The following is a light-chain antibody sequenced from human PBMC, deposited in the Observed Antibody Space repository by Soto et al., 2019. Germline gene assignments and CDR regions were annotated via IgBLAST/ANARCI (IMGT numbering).Light chain of an antibody. CDR2: GSS. Sequence: EIVMTQSPATLSLSPGERATLSCRASQSVSTNLAWYQQKPGQAPSLLIFGSSTRANGVPERFSGSGSATDFTLTISGLQSEDFAVYYCQHYNDWVWTFGQGTRVDVK. J-gene: IGKJ1*01. CDR1: QSVSTN. CDR3: QHYNDWVWT. V-gene: IGKV3-15*01.